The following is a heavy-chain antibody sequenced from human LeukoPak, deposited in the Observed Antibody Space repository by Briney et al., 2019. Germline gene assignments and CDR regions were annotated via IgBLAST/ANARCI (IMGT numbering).Heavy chain of an antibody. D-gene: IGHD2-21*01. CDR2: ISDSGNT. Sequence: GGSLRLSCVASGFTFTNYGMNWVRQAPGKGLEWVSAISDSGNTYHADSVKGRFTISRDSSKNTLFLQMNRLRPEDAAVYYCAKAPVTTCRGAYCYPFDYWGQGTLVTVSS. CDR1: GFTFTNYG. CDR3: AKAPVTTCRGAYCYPFDY. V-gene: IGHV3-23*01. J-gene: IGHJ4*02.